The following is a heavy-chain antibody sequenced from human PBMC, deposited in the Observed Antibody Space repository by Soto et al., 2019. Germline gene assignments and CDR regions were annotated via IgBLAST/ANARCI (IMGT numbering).Heavy chain of an antibody. CDR3: AREGLDTAMGNNWFDP. V-gene: IGHV4-30-4*01. CDR1: GGSISSGDYY. CDR2: IYYSGST. D-gene: IGHD5-18*01. Sequence: SETLSLTCTVSGGSISSGDYYWSWIRQPPGKGLEWIGYIYYSGSTYYNPSLKSRVTISVDTSKNQFSLKLSSVTAADTAVYYCAREGLDTAMGNNWFDPWGQGTLVTVSS. J-gene: IGHJ5*02.